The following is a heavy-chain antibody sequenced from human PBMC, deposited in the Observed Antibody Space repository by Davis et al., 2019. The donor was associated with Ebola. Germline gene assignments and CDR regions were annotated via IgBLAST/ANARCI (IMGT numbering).Heavy chain of an antibody. J-gene: IGHJ4*02. D-gene: IGHD3-16*01. Sequence: GESLKISCAASGFTFSSYGMNWVRQAPGKGLEWLSYISSTSSTISYADSVKGRFTISIDNAKNSLYLQMNSLRAEDTAVYYCAGPYMQDSNYWGQGTLVTVSS. CDR2: ISSTSSTI. V-gene: IGHV3-48*04. CDR1: GFTFSSYG. CDR3: AGPYMQDSNY.